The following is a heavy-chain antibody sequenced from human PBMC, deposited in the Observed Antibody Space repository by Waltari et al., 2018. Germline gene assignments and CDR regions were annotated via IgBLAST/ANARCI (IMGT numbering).Heavy chain of an antibody. CDR3: ARGSSGWSNYYYGMDV. CDR2: IYYSGST. D-gene: IGHD6-19*01. J-gene: IGHJ6*02. CDR1: GGSISSHY. V-gene: IGHV4-59*11. Sequence: QVQLQESGPGLVKPSETLSLTCTVSGGSISSHYWSWIRQPPGKGLEWIGYIYYSGSTNYNPSLKSRVTISVDTSKNQFSLKLSSVTAADTAVYYCARGSSGWSNYYYGMDVWGQGTTVTVSS.